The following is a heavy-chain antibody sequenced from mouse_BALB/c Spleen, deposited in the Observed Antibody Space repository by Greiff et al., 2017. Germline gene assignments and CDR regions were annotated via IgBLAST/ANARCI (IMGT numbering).Heavy chain of an antibody. J-gene: IGHJ2*01. CDR1: GYSITSDYA. V-gene: IGHV3-2*02. CDR3: ARLGLWYFDY. D-gene: IGHD3-1*01. CDR2: ISYSGST. Sequence: ESGPGLVKPSQSLSLTCTVTGYSITSDYAWNWIRQFPGNKLEWMGYISYSGSTSYNPSLKSRISITRDTSKNQFFLQLNSVTTEDTATYYCARLGLWYFDYWGQGTTLTVSS.